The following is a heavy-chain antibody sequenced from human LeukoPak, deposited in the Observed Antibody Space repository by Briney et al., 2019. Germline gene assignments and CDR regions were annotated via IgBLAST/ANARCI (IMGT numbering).Heavy chain of an antibody. D-gene: IGHD6-13*01. CDR2: INHSGST. CDR1: GGSFSGYY. V-gene: IGHV4-34*01. CDR3: ARNRKIAAAGGTDYDY. Sequence: SETLSLTCAVYGGSFSGYYWRWIRQPPGKGLEWVGEINHSGSTNYNPSLKGRVTISVDTSKNQFSLKLSSVTAADTAVYYCARNRKIAAAGGTDYDYWGQGTLVTVSS. J-gene: IGHJ4*02.